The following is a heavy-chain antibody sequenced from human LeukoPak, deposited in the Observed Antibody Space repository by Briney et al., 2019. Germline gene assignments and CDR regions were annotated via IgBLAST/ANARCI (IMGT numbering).Heavy chain of an antibody. CDR3: ARAPLRARRTPSLGWFDP. D-gene: IGHD6-6*01. CDR2: INHSGST. V-gene: IGHV4-34*01. CDR1: GFTFSRFS. Sequence: GSLRLSCSTSGFTFSRFSMRWIRQPPGKGLEWIGEINHSGSTNYNPSLKSRVTISVDTSKNQFSLKLSSVTAADTAVYYCARAPLRARRTPSLGWFDPWGQGTLVTVSS. J-gene: IGHJ5*02.